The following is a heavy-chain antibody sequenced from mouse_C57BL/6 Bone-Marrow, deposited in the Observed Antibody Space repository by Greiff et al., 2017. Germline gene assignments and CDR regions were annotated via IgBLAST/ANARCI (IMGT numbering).Heavy chain of an antibody. CDR3: ARSYDYDDYTIDY. Sequence: QVQLQQPGAELVKPGASVKLSCKASGYTFTNYCRLWVKQRPGQGLEWIGMMHPNGGSPDYNEKFKSEATLSVDKPSRTPYMELSSLTSEDSAVYYCARSYDYDDYTIDYWGQGTSDTVSS. V-gene: IGHV1-64*01. D-gene: IGHD2-4*01. CDR2: MHPNGGSP. CDR1: GYTFTNYC. J-gene: IGHJ4*01.